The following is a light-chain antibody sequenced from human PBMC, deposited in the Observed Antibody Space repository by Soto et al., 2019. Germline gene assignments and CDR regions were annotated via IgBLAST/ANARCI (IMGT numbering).Light chain of an antibody. J-gene: IGKJ2*01. CDR3: QQSHRAPYT. CDR1: QSISTF. CDR2: VAS. V-gene: IGKV1-39*01. Sequence: DIQVTQSPSSLSASIGDRVTITCRASQSISTFLNWYQQKPGKAPNLLIYVASNLQTGVPSRFSGSGSGTDVSLTISSLQHEDVATYYCQQSHRAPYTFGQGTTLEIK.